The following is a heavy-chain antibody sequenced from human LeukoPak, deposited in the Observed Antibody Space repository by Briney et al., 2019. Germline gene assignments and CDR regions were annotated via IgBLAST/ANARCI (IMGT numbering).Heavy chain of an antibody. CDR1: GYSISSGYY. V-gene: IGHV4-38-2*02. J-gene: IGHJ5*02. CDR3: AREGLNMVRGVIPKEAWGWFDP. CDR2: IYHSGST. Sequence: SETLSLTCTVSGYSISSGYYWGWIRQPPGKGLEWIGSIYHSGSTYYNPSLKSRVTISVDTSRNQFSLKLSSVTAADTAVYYCAREGLNMVRGVIPKEAWGWFDPWGQGTLVTVSS. D-gene: IGHD3-10*01.